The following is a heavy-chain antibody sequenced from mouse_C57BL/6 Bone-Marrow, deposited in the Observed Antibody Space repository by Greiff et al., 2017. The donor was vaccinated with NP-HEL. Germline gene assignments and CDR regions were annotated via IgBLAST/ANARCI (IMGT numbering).Heavy chain of an antibody. CDR3: ARSRYYYGSSPFDY. Sequence: QVQLQQSGPELVKPGASVKISCKASGYAFSSSWMNWVKQRPGKGLEWIGRIYPGDGDTNYNGKFKGKATLTADKSSSTAYMQLSSLTSEDSAVYFCARSRYYYGSSPFDYWGQGTTLTVSS. J-gene: IGHJ2*01. CDR1: GYAFSSSW. CDR2: IYPGDGDT. D-gene: IGHD1-1*01. V-gene: IGHV1-82*01.